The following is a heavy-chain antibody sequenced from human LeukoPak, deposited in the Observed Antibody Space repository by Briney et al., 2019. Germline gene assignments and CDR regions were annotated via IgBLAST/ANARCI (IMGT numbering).Heavy chain of an antibody. CDR3: AKDRLGVGKYYYGSGSYGEFGY. CDR1: GFTFSTYF. V-gene: IGHV3-30-3*01. CDR2: IASDGSHT. J-gene: IGHJ4*02. Sequence: PGGSLRLSCAASGFTFSTYFMHWVRQAPGKGLEWVAVIASDGSHTFYVESVKGRFTISRDNSKNTLYLQMNSLRAEDTAVYYCAKDRLGVGKYYYGSGSYGEFGYWGQGTLVTVSS. D-gene: IGHD3-10*01.